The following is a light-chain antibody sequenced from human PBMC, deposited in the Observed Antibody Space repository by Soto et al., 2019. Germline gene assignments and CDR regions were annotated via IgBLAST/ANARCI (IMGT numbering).Light chain of an antibody. CDR2: WAS. Sequence: DIVMTQSPDSLAVSLGERATINCKSSQSVLYSSNNKNYLAWYQQKPGQPPKLLIYWASTRESGVPDRFSGSGSGTDFTLTISSLQAEDVAVYYXQQYYSTPLTFGGGTKVEIK. CDR1: QSVLYSSNNKNY. V-gene: IGKV4-1*01. J-gene: IGKJ4*01. CDR3: QQYYSTPLT.